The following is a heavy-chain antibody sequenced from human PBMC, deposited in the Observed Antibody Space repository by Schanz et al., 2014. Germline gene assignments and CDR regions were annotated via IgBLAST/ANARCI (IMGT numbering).Heavy chain of an antibody. J-gene: IGHJ4*02. CDR3: ARSAGRDFWSGYYTRFDY. V-gene: IGHV1-18*01. D-gene: IGHD3-3*01. CDR1: GYTFTSYG. CDR2: ISAYNGNT. Sequence: GPEVKKPGASVKVSCKASGYTFTSYGISWVRQAPGQGLEWMGWISAYNGNTKYPQKLQGRVTMTTDTSTNTAYMELRSLRSDDTAVYYCARSAGRDFWSGYYTRFDYWGQGTLVTVSS.